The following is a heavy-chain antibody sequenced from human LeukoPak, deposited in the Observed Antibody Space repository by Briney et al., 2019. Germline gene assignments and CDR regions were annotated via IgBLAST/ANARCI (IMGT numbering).Heavy chain of an antibody. D-gene: IGHD5-18*01. CDR3: AGSHTAMVPHFDY. J-gene: IGHJ4*02. CDR1: GYTFTSYY. Sequence: ASVTVSCTASGYTFTSYYMHWVRQAPGQGLEWMGIINPSGGSTSYAQKFQGRVTMTRDTSTSTVYMELSSLRSEDTAVYCCAGSHTAMVPHFDYWGQGTLVTVSS. CDR2: INPSGGST. V-gene: IGHV1-46*01.